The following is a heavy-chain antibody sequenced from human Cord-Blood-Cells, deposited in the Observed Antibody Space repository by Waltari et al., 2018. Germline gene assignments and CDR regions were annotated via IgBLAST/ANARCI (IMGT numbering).Heavy chain of an antibody. J-gene: IGHJ6*02. CDR1: GDSVSSNSAA. D-gene: IGHD1-26*01. Sequence: QVQLQQSGPGLVKPSQILSLTCALSGDSVSSNSAAWNWIRQSPSRGLEWLGRTYHRSKWYNDYAVSVKSRITINPYTSKNQFSLQLNSVTPEDTAVYYCARDRSSFRDYYYYYGMDVWGQGTTVTVSS. CDR2: TYHRSKWYN. CDR3: ARDRSSFRDYYYYYGMDV. V-gene: IGHV6-1*01.